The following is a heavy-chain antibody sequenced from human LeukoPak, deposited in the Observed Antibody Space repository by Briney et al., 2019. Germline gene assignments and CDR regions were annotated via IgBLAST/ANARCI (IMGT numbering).Heavy chain of an antibody. Sequence: GGSLRLSCAASTFTFSSDSMNWVRQAPGKGLEWVSSISSSSDYIYHADSVKGRLTISRDNAKNSLYLQMNSLRAEDSAVYYCARDSGSSWREGLNYWGQGTLVTVSS. J-gene: IGHJ4*02. CDR1: TFTFSSDS. CDR2: ISSSSDYI. V-gene: IGHV3-21*01. CDR3: ARDSGSSWREGLNY. D-gene: IGHD6-13*01.